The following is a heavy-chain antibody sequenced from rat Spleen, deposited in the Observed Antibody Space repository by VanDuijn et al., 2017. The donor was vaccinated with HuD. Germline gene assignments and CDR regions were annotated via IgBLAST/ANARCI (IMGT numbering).Heavy chain of an antibody. CDR2: VKAKSNNYET. V-gene: IGHV6-6*01. D-gene: IGHD1-1*01. J-gene: IGHJ2*01. CDR3: ARQGGDYSGAWLFDY. Sequence: EVQVLESGGGFVQPGNSLKLSCATSGFTFSTTWMYWYRQFPEKRLEWVARVKAKSNNYETDYTESVKGRFTISRDDSKSSMYLQMNNLKEEDTAIYYCARQGGDYSGAWLFDYWGQGVMVTVSS. CDR1: GFTFSTTW.